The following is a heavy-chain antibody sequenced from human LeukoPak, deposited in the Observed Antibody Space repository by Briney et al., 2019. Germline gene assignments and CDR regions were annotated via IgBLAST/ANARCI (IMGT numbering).Heavy chain of an antibody. J-gene: IGHJ3*02. D-gene: IGHD7-27*01. V-gene: IGHV1-2*02. CDR1: GYTLTELS. CDR2: INPNSGGT. CDR3: ARELGPDAFDI. Sequence: AASVKVSCKVSGYTLTELSMHWVRQAPGQGLEWMGWINPNSGGTNYAQKFQGRVTMTRDTSISTAYMELSRLRSDDTAVYYCARELGPDAFDIWGQGTMVTVSS.